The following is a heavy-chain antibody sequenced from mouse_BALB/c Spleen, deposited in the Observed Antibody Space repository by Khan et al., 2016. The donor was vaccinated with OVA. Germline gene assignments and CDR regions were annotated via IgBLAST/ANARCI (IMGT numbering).Heavy chain of an antibody. CDR1: GYTFTSYT. CDR2: INPSSGYT. V-gene: IGHV1-4*01. J-gene: IGHJ2*01. Sequence: QIQLVQSGAELVKPGASVKMSCKASGYTFTSYTMHWVKQMPGQGLEWIGYINPSSGYTKYNQKFKDKATLTADKSSSTAYMQLSSLTSEDSAVYYCARKSTRASYWGQGTTLTVSS. D-gene: IGHD3-1*01. CDR3: ARKSTRASY.